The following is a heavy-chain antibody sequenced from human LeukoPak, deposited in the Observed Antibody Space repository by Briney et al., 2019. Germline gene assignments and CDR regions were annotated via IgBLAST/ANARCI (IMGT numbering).Heavy chain of an antibody. Sequence: ASVKVSCKASGYTFTGYYMNWVRQAPGQGLEWMGIINPSGGSTGYAQKFQGRVTMTRDMSTSTVYMELSSLRSEDTAVYYCARDPSRVGATFHYYMDVWGKGTTVTVSS. V-gene: IGHV1-46*01. J-gene: IGHJ6*03. CDR3: ARDPSRVGATFHYYMDV. CDR2: INPSGGST. D-gene: IGHD1-26*01. CDR1: GYTFTGYY.